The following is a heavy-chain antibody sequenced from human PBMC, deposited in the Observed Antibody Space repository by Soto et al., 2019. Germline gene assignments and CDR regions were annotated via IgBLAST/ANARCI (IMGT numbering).Heavy chain of an antibody. CDR1: GGTFSSYT. Sequence: QVQLVQSGAEVKKPGSSVKVSCKASGGTFSSYTISWVRQAPGQGLEWMGRIIPILGIANYAQKFQGRVTITADKSTSTAYMALSSLRSEDTAVYYCAREGLEPAGAGFDYWGQGTLVTVSS. V-gene: IGHV1-69*08. D-gene: IGHD1-1*01. CDR3: AREGLEPAGAGFDY. J-gene: IGHJ4*02. CDR2: IIPILGIA.